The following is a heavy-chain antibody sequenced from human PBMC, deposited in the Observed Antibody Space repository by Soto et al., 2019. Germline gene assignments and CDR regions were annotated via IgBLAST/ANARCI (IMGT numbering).Heavy chain of an antibody. J-gene: IGHJ6*02. V-gene: IGHV1-69*13. D-gene: IGHD5-18*01. CDR3: ARYSYGHSDYYYYGMDV. Sequence: ASVKVSCKASGGTFSSYAISWVRQAPGQGLEWMGGIIPIFGTANYAQKFQGRVTITADESTSTAYMELSSLRSEDTAVYYCARYSYGHSDYYYYGMDVWGQGTTVTVSS. CDR1: GGTFSSYA. CDR2: IIPIFGTA.